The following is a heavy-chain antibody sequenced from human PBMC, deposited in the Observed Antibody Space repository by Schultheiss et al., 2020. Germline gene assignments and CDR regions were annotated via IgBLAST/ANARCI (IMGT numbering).Heavy chain of an antibody. CDR1: GFTFSSYW. Sequence: GGSLRLSCAASGFTFSSYWMSWVRQAPGKGLEWVANIKQDGSEKYYVDSVKGRFTISRDNAKNSLYLQMNSLRAEDTAVYYCARAPPYYYDSSYYFDYWGQGTLVTVSS. V-gene: IGHV3-7*01. D-gene: IGHD3-22*01. J-gene: IGHJ4*02. CDR2: IKQDGSEK. CDR3: ARAPPYYYDSSYYFDY.